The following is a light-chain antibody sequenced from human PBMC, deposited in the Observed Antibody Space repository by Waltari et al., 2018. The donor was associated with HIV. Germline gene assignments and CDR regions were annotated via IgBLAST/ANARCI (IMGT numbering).Light chain of an antibody. CDR3: CSYAGAYTVI. V-gene: IGLV2-11*01. J-gene: IGLJ2*01. Sequence: QSALTQPRSVSGSPGQSVTISCTGTSSDVGAYDYVSWYQQHPGKAPKLIIYDVSPRPSGVPDRFSGSKSGDTASLTISGRQGEDEAEYYCCSYAGAYTVILGGGTKLTVL. CDR2: DVS. CDR1: SSDVGAYDY.